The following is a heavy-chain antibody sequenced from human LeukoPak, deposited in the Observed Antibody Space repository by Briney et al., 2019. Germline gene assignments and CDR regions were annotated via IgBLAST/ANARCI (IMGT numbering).Heavy chain of an antibody. Sequence: ASEKVSCKASGYTFTSYAMHWVRQAPGQRLEWMGWINAGNGNTKYSQKFQGRVTITRDTSASTAYMELSSLRSEDTAVYYCARGLSSWYGDYWGQGTLVTVSS. J-gene: IGHJ4*02. CDR3: ARGLSSWYGDY. CDR1: GYTFTSYA. D-gene: IGHD6-13*01. V-gene: IGHV1-3*01. CDR2: INAGNGNT.